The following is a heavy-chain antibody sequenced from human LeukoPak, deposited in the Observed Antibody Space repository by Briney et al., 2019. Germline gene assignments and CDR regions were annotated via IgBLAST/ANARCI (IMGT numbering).Heavy chain of an antibody. D-gene: IGHD2-15*01. CDR3: ARDHRHCSGGSCYSESHFDY. Sequence: ASVKVSCKASGYTFTGYDMHWVRQAPGQGLEWMGWINPNSGGTKYAQTFQGRVTMTRDTSISTAYMELSRLRSGDTAVYYCARDHRHCSGGSCYSESHFDYWGQGTLVTVSS. CDR1: GYTFTGYD. CDR2: INPNSGGT. V-gene: IGHV1-2*02. J-gene: IGHJ4*02.